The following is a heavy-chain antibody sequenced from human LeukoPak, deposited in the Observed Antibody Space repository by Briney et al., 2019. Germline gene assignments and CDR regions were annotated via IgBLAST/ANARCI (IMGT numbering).Heavy chain of an antibody. CDR1: GYTFTSYG. D-gene: IGHD1-26*01. CDR2: ISAYNGNT. CDR3: ALSGSYAPFDY. V-gene: IGHV1-18*01. Sequence: ASVKVSCKASGYTFTSYGISWVRQAPGQGLEWMGWISAYNGNTNYAQKLQGRVTITTDTSTSTAYVELRSLRSDDTAVYYCALSGSYAPFDYWGQGTLVTVSS. J-gene: IGHJ4*02.